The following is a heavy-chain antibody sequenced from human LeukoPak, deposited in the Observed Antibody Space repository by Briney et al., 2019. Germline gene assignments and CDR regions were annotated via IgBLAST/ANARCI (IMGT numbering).Heavy chain of an antibody. J-gene: IGHJ4*02. CDR1: GGTFSSYA. V-gene: IGHV1-69*13. CDR3: ARAVVVITYGFDY. Sequence: GASVKVSCKASGGTFSSYAISWVRQAPGQGLEWMGGIVPIFGTANYAQKFQGRVTITADESTSTAYMELSSLRSEDTAVYYCARAVVVITYGFDYWGQGTLVTVSS. D-gene: IGHD3-22*01. CDR2: IVPIFGTA.